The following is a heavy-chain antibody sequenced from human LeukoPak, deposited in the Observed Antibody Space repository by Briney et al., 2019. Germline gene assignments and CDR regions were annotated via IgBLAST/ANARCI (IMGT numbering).Heavy chain of an antibody. CDR2: INSDGSST. J-gene: IGHJ4*02. CDR3: ARDKYYGDFWSGYYFD. V-gene: IGHV3-74*01. Sequence: GGSLRLSCAASGSTFSSYWMHWVRQAPGKGLVWVSRINSDGSSTSYADSVKGRFTISRDNSKSTLYLQMNSLRAEDTAVYYCARDKYYGDFWSGYYFDWGQGTLVTVSS. D-gene: IGHD3-3*01. CDR1: GSTFSSYW.